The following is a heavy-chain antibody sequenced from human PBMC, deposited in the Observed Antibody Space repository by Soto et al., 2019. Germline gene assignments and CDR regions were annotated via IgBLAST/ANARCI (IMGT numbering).Heavy chain of an antibody. J-gene: IGHJ4*02. V-gene: IGHV4-39*01. CDR2: IYYSGST. Sequence: QLQLQESGPGPVKPSETLSLTCTVPGGSISSSSYYWGWIRQPPGKGLEWIGRIYYSGSTYYNPSLESRVTISVDTSKHQFSLTLSSVTAADAAVYYCASRIRGPFRWGQGTLVTVSS. CDR1: GGSISSSSYY. CDR3: ASRIRGPFR. D-gene: IGHD3-10*01.